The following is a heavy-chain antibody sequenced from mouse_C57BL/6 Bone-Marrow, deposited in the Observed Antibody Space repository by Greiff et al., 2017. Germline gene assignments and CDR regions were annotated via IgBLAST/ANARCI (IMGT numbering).Heavy chain of an antibody. D-gene: IGHD2-4*01. Sequence: QVQLQQSGAELVKPGASVKLSCKASGYTFTSYWMHWVKQRPGQGLEWIGMIHPNSGSTNYNEKFKSKATLTVDKSSSTAYMQLSSLTSEDSAVYYCALYDYDPAWFAYWGQGTLVTVSA. J-gene: IGHJ3*01. CDR3: ALYDYDPAWFAY. CDR1: GYTFTSYW. CDR2: IHPNSGST. V-gene: IGHV1-64*01.